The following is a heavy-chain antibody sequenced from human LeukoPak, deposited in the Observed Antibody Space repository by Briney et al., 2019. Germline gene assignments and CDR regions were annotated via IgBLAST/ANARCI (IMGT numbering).Heavy chain of an antibody. CDR2: INHSGRT. V-gene: IGHV4-34*01. CDR3: AREGFGELSHVDY. D-gene: IGHD3-10*01. CDR1: GGSFSGDY. Sequence: KPSETLSLTCVVYGGSFSGDYWSWIRQPPGRGLEWIGEINHSGRTNYNPSLKSRVTISVDTSKNQFSLKLSSVTAADTAVYYCAREGFGELSHVDYWGQGTLVTVSS. J-gene: IGHJ4*02.